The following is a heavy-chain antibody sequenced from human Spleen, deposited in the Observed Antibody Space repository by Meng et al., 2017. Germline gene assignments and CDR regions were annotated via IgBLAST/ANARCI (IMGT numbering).Heavy chain of an antibody. D-gene: IGHD6-13*01. CDR2: ISYDGSNK. Sequence: GESLKISCAASGFTFSSYAMHWVRQAPGKGLEWVAVISYDGSNKYYADSVKGRFTISRDNTKNSLYLQMSSLRAEDTAVYFCAKVWAGLAAAARFDYWGQGTLVTFSS. CDR1: GFTFSSYA. J-gene: IGHJ4*02. V-gene: IGHV3-30*07. CDR3: AKVWAGLAAAARFDY.